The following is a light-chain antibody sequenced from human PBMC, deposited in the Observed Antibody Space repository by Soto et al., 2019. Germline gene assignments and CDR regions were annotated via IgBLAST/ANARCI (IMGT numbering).Light chain of an antibody. J-gene: IGKJ2*01. CDR2: GAS. Sequence: EIVLTQSPGTLSLSPGERATLSCRASQSVFNNNLAWYQQKPCQAPRLLMFGASSRATGIPDRFSGSGSGTDFTLTISRMKPEDFAIDHCQQYGGSPRTFGQGNKLEIK. CDR3: QQYGGSPRT. CDR1: QSVFNNN. V-gene: IGKV3-20*01.